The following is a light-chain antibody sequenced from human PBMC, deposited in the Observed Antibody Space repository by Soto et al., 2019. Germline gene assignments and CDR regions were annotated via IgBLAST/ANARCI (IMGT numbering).Light chain of an antibody. J-gene: IGKJ4*01. V-gene: IGKV3D-15*01. CDR1: QSVSSN. CDR3: QQYSDWPLT. Sequence: EIVMTQSPATLSVSPGERATLSCRASQSVSSNLAWYQQKPGQAPRPLIYAASTRATGIPARFSGSGSGTEFTLTISSLQSEDFAVYYCQQYSDWPLTFGGGTKVEIK. CDR2: AAS.